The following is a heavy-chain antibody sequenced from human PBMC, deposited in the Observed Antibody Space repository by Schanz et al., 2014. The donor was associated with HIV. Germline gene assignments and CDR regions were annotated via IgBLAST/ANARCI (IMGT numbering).Heavy chain of an antibody. CDR2: ISESGGRS. CDR1: GFTFNNYA. D-gene: IGHD3-22*01. CDR3: AKPEYDSRGNSQSHFDY. J-gene: IGHJ4*02. V-gene: IGHV3-23*01. Sequence: EVQLLDSGGGLVQPGGSLRLSCVASGFTFNNYAMTWVRQAPGKGLEWVSSISESGGRSYYADSVNGRFTISRDNSKNTLYLQMTTLRIDDTAVYYCAKPEYDSRGNSQSHFDYGGQGTLVTVSS.